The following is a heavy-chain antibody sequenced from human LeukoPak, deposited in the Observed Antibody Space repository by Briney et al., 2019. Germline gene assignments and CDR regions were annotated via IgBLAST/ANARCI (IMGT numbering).Heavy chain of an antibody. J-gene: IGHJ6*03. Sequence: GGSLRLSCAASGFTFSSYGMHWVRQAPGKGLGWVAFIWYDGSNKYYADSVKGRFTISKDNSKNTLYLQMNSLRAEDTAVYYCAKDGGYSYGYHYMDVWGKGTTVTVSS. D-gene: IGHD5-18*01. CDR1: GFTFSSYG. V-gene: IGHV3-30*02. CDR2: IWYDGSNK. CDR3: AKDGGYSYGYHYMDV.